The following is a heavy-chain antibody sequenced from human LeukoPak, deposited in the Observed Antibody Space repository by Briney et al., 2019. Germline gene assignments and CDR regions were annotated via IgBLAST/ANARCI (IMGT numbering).Heavy chain of an antibody. CDR2: IYHSGST. Sequence: SGTLSLTCAVSGGSISSSNWWSWVRQPPGKGLEWIGEIYHSGSTNYNPSLKSRVTISVDKSKNQFSLKLSSVTAADTAVYYCASSWNYYDSSGYPDAFDIWGQGTMVTVSS. J-gene: IGHJ3*02. V-gene: IGHV4-4*02. D-gene: IGHD3-22*01. CDR3: ASSWNYYDSSGYPDAFDI. CDR1: GGSISSSNW.